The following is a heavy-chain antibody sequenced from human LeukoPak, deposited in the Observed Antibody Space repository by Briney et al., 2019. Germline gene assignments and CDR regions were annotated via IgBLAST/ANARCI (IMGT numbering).Heavy chain of an antibody. Sequence: ASVKVSCKASGGTFSSYAISWVRQAPGQGLEWMGRIIPILGIANYAQKFQGRVTITADKSTSTAYMELSSLRSEDTAVYYCARDLGVTMVRGVIGGWFDPWGQGTLVTVPS. CDR2: IIPILGIA. J-gene: IGHJ5*02. CDR3: ARDLGVTMVRGVIGGWFDP. V-gene: IGHV1-69*04. CDR1: GGTFSSYA. D-gene: IGHD3-10*01.